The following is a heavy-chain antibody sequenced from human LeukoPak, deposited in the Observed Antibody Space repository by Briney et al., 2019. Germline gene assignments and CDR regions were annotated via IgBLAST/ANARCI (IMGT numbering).Heavy chain of an antibody. CDR3: ARDKIVGATHFDY. D-gene: IGHD1-26*01. CDR2: IKQDGSEK. J-gene: IGHJ4*02. Sequence: GGSLRLSCAASGFTFSNYWMSWVRQTPGKGLEWVANIKQDGSEKYYVDSVKGRSTISRDNAKKSLYLQMNSLGAEDTAVYYCARDKIVGATHFDYWGQGTLVTVSS. V-gene: IGHV3-7*01. CDR1: GFTFSNYW.